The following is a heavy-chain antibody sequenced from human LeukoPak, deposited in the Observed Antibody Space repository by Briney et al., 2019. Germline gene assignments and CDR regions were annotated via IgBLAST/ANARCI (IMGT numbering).Heavy chain of an antibody. J-gene: IGHJ4*02. CDR1: GFTFSIHA. D-gene: IGHD3-22*01. V-gene: IGHV3-23*01. CDR2: ISGTGGST. CDR3: PKGLLLALDY. Sequence: SGGSLRLSCAAFGFTFSIHAMTWARQAPGKGLEWVSAISGTGGSTYYADSVQGRFTISRDNSKNTLYLQLSSLRAEDTAVYCCPKGLLLALDYWGQGTLVTVSS.